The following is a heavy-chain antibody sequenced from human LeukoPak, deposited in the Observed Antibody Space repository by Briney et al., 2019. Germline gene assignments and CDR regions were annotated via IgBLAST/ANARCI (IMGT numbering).Heavy chain of an antibody. CDR2: IYTSGST. D-gene: IGHD6-19*01. CDR1: GGSLSSYY. CDR3: ASSKIAVAGTAPYYFDY. J-gene: IGHJ4*02. Sequence: SETLSLTCTVSGGSLSSYYWSWIRQPAGKGLEWIGRIYTSGSTNYNPSLKSRVTMSVDTSKNQFSLKLSSVTAADTAVYYCASSKIAVAGTAPYYFDYWGQGTLVTVSS. V-gene: IGHV4-4*07.